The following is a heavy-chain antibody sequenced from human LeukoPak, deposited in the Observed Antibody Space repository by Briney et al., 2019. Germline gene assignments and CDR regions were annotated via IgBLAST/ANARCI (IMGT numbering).Heavy chain of an antibody. CDR3: ARLQKLLLWFGEPFDY. J-gene: IGHJ4*02. CDR1: GGSFSGYY. V-gene: IGHV4-34*01. CDR2: INHSGST. Sequence: SETLSLTCAVYGGSFSGYYWSWIRQPAGKGLEWIGEINHSGSTNYNPSLKSRVTISVETSKNQFSLKLSSVTAADTAVYYCARLQKLLLWFGEPFDYWGQGTLVTVSS. D-gene: IGHD3-10*01.